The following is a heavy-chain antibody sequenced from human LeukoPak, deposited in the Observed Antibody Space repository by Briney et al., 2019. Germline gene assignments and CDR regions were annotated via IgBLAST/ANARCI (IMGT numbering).Heavy chain of an antibody. D-gene: IGHD4-23*01. J-gene: IGHJ3*02. CDR2: INPNSGGT. CDR1: GYTFTGYY. CDR3: ARDRWVTGPEGLNDAFDI. Sequence: ASVKVSCKASGYTFTGYYMHWVRQAPGQGLEWMGWINPNSGGTNYAQKFQGRVTMTRDTSISTAYMELSRLRSDDTAVYYCARDRWVTGPEGLNDAFDIWGQGTMVTVSS. V-gene: IGHV1-2*02.